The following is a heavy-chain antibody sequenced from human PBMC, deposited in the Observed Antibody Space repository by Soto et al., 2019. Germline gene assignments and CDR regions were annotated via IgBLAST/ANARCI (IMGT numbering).Heavy chain of an antibody. Sequence: QVQLVESGGGVVQPGRSLRLSCAASGFTFSSYGMHWVRQAPGKGLEWVAVISYDGSNKYYADSVKGRFTISRDNSKNTLYLQMNSLRAEDTAVYYWANDSGFSDYWGQGTLVTVSS. J-gene: IGHJ4*02. CDR2: ISYDGSNK. CDR3: ANDSGFSDY. CDR1: GFTFSSYG. V-gene: IGHV3-30*18. D-gene: IGHD3-9*01.